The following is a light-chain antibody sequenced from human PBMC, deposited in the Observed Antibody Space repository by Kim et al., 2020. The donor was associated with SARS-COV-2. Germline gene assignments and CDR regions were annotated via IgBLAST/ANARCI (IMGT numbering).Light chain of an antibody. CDR3: QQVYSSPWT. CDR2: GVS. V-gene: IGKV1-39*01. Sequence: ASVGERVTITCRASQRLTQYLIWYRQKPGKAPQLLIHGVSTLHNGVPSRFTGSGSGTDFTLTISSLEPEDSGTYFCQQVYSSPWTFGPGTKVDIK. CDR1: QRLTQY. J-gene: IGKJ1*01.